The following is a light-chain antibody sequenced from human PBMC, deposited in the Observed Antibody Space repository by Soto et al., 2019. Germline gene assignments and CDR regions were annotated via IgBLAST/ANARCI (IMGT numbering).Light chain of an antibody. CDR1: QSVSGN. Sequence: EIVMTQSPATLSVSPGERATLSCRASQSVSGNFAWYQQKPGQAPRLLIYGASTRATAIPARFSGSGSGTEFTLTISSLQSEDFAVYYCQQYNNRAPWTFGQGTKVEIK. CDR2: GAS. J-gene: IGKJ1*01. CDR3: QQYNNRAPWT. V-gene: IGKV3-15*01.